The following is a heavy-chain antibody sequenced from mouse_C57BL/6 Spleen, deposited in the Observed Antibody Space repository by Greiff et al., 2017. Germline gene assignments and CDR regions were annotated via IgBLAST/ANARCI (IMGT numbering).Heavy chain of an antibody. Sequence: QVQLQQSGAELARPGASVKMSCKASGYTFTSYTMHWVKQRPGQGLEWIGYINPSSGYTKYNQKFKDKATLTADKSSSTAYMQLSSRTSEDSAVYSCARGDSNYGGCAMAYWGQRTSVTVSS. CDR3: ARGDSNYGGCAMAY. CDR2: INPSSGYT. V-gene: IGHV1-4*01. CDR1: GYTFTSYT. D-gene: IGHD2-5*01. J-gene: IGHJ4*01.